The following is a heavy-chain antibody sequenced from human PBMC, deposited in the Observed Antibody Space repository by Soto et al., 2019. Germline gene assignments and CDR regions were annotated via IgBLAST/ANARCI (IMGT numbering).Heavy chain of an antibody. V-gene: IGHV4-31*03. CDR3: AREGGSYDSGGYLIRGALDT. CDR1: GDSISRIDYY. D-gene: IGHD3-22*01. J-gene: IGHJ3*02. CDR2: IYFRGNT. Sequence: QVQLQESGPGLVKPSQTLSLTCSVSGDSISRIDYYWTWIRQHPEKGLEWIGNIYFRGNTYYSPSLERRLTISVDTSKNQFSLKLTSVTAADTAVYYCAREGGSYDSGGYLIRGALDTWGQGTMVTVSS.